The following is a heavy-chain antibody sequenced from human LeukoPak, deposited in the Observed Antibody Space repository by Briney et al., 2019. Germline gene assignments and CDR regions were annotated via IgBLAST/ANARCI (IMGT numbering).Heavy chain of an antibody. V-gene: IGHV3-48*01. CDR2: ISRSSSTI. CDR1: GFTFSSYS. CDR3: ARDMGIVVVPAAYDAFDI. D-gene: IGHD2-2*03. J-gene: IGHJ3*02. Sequence: GGSLRLSCAASGFTFSSYSMNWVRQAPGKGLEWVSYISRSSSTIYYADSVKGRFTISRDNAKNSLYLQMNSLRAEDTAVYYCARDMGIVVVPAAYDAFDIWGQGTMVTVSS.